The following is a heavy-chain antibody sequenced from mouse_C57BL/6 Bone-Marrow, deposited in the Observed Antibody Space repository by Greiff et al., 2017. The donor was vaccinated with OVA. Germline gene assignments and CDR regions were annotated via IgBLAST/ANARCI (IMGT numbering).Heavy chain of an antibody. CDR1: GYTFTDHT. V-gene: IGHV1-78*01. CDR2: IYPRDGST. CDR3: ARGEIYYGSSPYYFDY. Sequence: VQLQQSDAELVKPGASVKISCKVSGYTFTDHTIHWMKQRPEQGLEWIGYIYPRDGSTKYNEKFKGKATLTADKSSSTAYMQLNSLTSEDSAVYFCARGEIYYGSSPYYFDYWGQGTTLTVSS. J-gene: IGHJ2*01. D-gene: IGHD1-1*01.